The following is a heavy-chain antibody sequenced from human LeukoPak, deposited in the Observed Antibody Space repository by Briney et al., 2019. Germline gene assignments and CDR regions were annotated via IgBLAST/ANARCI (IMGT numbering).Heavy chain of an antibody. CDR3: SRDSFRVVAGTRASFDI. D-gene: IGHD6-19*01. CDR2: IYSGGST. J-gene: IGHJ3*02. V-gene: IGHV3-66*01. Sequence: GGSLRLSCAASGFTVSSNYMSWVRQAPGKGLEWVSVIYSGGSTYYADSVKGRFTISRDNSKNTLYLQMKSLRAEDTAVDYCSRDSFRVVAGTRASFDIWGQGTMVTVSS. CDR1: GFTVSSNY.